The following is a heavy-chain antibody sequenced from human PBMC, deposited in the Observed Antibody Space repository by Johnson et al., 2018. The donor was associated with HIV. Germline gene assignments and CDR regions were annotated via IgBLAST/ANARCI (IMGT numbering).Heavy chain of an antibody. CDR3: AKGGSGTTRIRAQKGAFDI. V-gene: IGHV3-23*04. CDR2: ISGSGGST. CDR1: GFTFSSYA. J-gene: IGHJ3*02. Sequence: VESGGGVVQPGGSLRLSCAASGFTFSSYAMSWVRQAPGKGLEWVSAISGSGGSTYYADSVKGRFTISRDSSKNTLYLQMNSLRAEDTAVYYCAKGGSGTTRIRAQKGAFDIWGQGTMVTVSS. D-gene: IGHD6-19*01.